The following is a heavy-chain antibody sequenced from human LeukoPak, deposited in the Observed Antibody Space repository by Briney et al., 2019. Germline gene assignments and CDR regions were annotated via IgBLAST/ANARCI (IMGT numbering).Heavy chain of an antibody. J-gene: IGHJ4*02. CDR3: ARGYSSSPLDY. V-gene: IGHV4-61*08. D-gene: IGHD6-13*01. CDR1: GGSISSGGYY. Sequence: SQTLSLTCTVSGGSISSGGYYWSWIRQPPGKGLEWIGYIYYSGSTNYNPSLKSRVTISVDTSKNQFSLKLSSVTAADTAVYYCARGYSSSPLDYWGQGTLVTVSS. CDR2: IYYSGST.